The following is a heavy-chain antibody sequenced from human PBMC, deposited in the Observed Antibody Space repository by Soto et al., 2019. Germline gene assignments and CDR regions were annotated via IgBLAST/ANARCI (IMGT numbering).Heavy chain of an antibody. J-gene: IGHJ6*02. CDR2: ITYNSATV. D-gene: IGHD1-7*01. CDR3: AKDPRNYYYYYTMDL. CDR1: GFIFDDYA. V-gene: IGHV3-9*01. Sequence: EEQLVESGGGSVQPGRSLRLSCTASGFIFDDYAMHWVRQSPGKGLEWVSGITYNSATVGYADSVKGRFTISRDNAEKTLYLKMNSLIPEDTALYYCAKDPRNYYYYYTMDLWGQGTTVTVSS.